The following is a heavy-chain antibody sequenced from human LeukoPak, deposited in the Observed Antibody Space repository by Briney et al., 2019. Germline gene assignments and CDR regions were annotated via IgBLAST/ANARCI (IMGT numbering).Heavy chain of an antibody. D-gene: IGHD2-15*01. V-gene: IGHV3-21*01. CDR3: AKVGRGGSSSRRHYYYYMDV. CDR1: GFTFSSYS. CDR2: ISSSSSYI. Sequence: GGSLRLSCAASGFTFSSYSMNWVRQAPGKGLEWVSSISSSSSYIYYADSVKGRFTISRDNAKNSLYLQMNSLRAEDTAVYYYAKVGRGGSSSRRHYYYYMDVWGKGTTVTISS. J-gene: IGHJ6*03.